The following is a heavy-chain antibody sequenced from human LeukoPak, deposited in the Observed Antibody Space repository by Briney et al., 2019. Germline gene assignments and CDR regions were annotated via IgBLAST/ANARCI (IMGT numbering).Heavy chain of an antibody. CDR3: ARVHISGYYYAVRYYFDY. J-gene: IGHJ4*02. CDR2: INHSGST. CDR1: GGSFSGYY. D-gene: IGHD3-22*01. Sequence: SETLSLTCAVYGGSFSGYYWSWIRQPPGKGLEWIGEINHSGSTNYNPPLKSRVTISVDTSKNQFSLKLSSVTAADTAVYYCARVHISGYYYAVRYYFDYWGQGTLVTVSS. V-gene: IGHV4-34*01.